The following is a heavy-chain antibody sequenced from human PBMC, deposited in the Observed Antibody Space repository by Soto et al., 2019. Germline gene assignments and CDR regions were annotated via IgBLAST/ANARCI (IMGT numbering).Heavy chain of an antibody. D-gene: IGHD2-2*01. CDR2: ISSSSSYI. CDR1: GFTFSSYS. CDR3: ARDSDPLHIVVVPAAMNY. Sequence: GGSLRLSCAASGFTFSSYSMNWVRQAPGKGLEWVSSISSSSSYIYYADSVKGRFTISRDNAKNSLYLQMNSLRAEDTAVYYCARDSDPLHIVVVPAAMNYWGQGTLVTVSS. J-gene: IGHJ4*02. V-gene: IGHV3-21*01.